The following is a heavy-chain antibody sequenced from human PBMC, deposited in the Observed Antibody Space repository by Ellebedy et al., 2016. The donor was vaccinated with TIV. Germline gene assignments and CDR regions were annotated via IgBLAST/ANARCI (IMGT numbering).Heavy chain of an antibody. V-gene: IGHV1-2*02. J-gene: IGHJ4*02. CDR2: INPSSGGT. CDR1: GYTFTAYY. Sequence: ASVKVSCKASGYTFTAYYMHWVRQAPGQGFEWMGWINPSSGGTNYAQKFQGRVTLTRDTSISTAYMELSRLTSDDTAVYYCARDVGQWLVRYFFDYWGQGTLVTVSS. CDR3: ARDVGQWLVRYFFDY. D-gene: IGHD6-19*01.